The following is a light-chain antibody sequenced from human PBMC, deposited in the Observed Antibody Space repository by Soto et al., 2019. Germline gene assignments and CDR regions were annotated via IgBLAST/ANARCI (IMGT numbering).Light chain of an antibody. Sequence: DIQMTQSPSSLSASVGDRVTITCQAIQNINNYLNWYQQKPGRAPKLLIYDASNLEAGVPSRFRGSGSGTDFTFTISRLQSEDFATYYCQQYNNWPPSLTFGGGTKVDI. J-gene: IGKJ4*01. CDR1: QNINNY. CDR3: QQYNNWPPSLT. CDR2: DAS. V-gene: IGKV1-33*01.